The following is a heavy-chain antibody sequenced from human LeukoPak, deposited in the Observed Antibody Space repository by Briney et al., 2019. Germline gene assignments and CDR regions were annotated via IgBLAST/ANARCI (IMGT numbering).Heavy chain of an antibody. V-gene: IGHV3-23*01. CDR2: ISGSGGST. CDR1: GFTFSSYA. D-gene: IGHD3-10*01. J-gene: IGHJ4*02. Sequence: GGSLRLSCAASGFTFSSYAMSWVRQAPGKGLEWVSAISGSGGSTYYADSVKGRFTISRDNSKNTLYLQMNSLRAEDTAVYYCAKGMSLWLGENHDYWGQGTLVTVSS. CDR3: AKGMSLWLGENHDY.